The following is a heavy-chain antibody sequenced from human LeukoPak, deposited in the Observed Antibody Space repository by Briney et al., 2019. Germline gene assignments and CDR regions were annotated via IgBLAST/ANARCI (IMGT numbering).Heavy chain of an antibody. CDR3: ARGYGNYGY. CDR2: IKQDGSEK. D-gene: IGHD4-11*01. CDR1: GYTFISYW. Sequence: GGSLRLSCAASGYTFISYWMSRVRQAPGKGLEWVANIKQDGSEKYYVDSVKGRFTISRDNAKNSLYLQMNSRRAEDTAVYYCARGYGNYGYWGQGTLVTVSS. J-gene: IGHJ4*02. V-gene: IGHV3-7*01.